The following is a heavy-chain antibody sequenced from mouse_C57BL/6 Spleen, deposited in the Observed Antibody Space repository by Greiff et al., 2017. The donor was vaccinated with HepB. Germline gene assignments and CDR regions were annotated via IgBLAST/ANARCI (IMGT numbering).Heavy chain of an antibody. CDR3: ARWGLLSYFDD. J-gene: IGHJ2*01. D-gene: IGHD2-10*01. CDR2: IDPSDSYT. CDR1: GYTFTSYW. V-gene: IGHV1-69*01. Sequence: QVQLQQPGAELVMPGASVKLSCKASGYTFTSYWMHWVKQRPGQGLEWIGEIDPSDSYTNYNQKFKGKSTLTVDKSSSTAYMQLSSLTSEDSAVYYCARWGLLSYFDDWGQGTTLTVSS.